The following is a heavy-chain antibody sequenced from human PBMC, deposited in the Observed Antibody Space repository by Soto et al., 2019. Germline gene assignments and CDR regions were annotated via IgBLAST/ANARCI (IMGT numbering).Heavy chain of an antibody. J-gene: IGHJ4*02. Sequence: SGPTLVNPTQTLTLTCTFSGFSLSTSGVGVGWIRQPPGKALEWLALIYWNDDERYSPSLKSRLTITKDTSKNQVVLTMTNMDPVDTATYYCAHGTGLYYDSSGYYGFDYWGQGTLVTVSS. CDR3: AHGTGLYYDSSGYYGFDY. V-gene: IGHV2-5*01. CDR1: GFSLSTSGVG. D-gene: IGHD3-22*01. CDR2: IYWNDDE.